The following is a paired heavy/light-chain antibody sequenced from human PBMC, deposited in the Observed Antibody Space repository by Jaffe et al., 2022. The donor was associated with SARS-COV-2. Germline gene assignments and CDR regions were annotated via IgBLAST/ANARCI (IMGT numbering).Heavy chain of an antibody. J-gene: IGHJ4*02. CDR2: ISRSGGTI. CDR3: ARGSYGSGSHDFC. CDR1: GLTFSSYN. Sequence: EVKLVESGGGLVQPGGSLRLSCVASGLTFSSYNMNWVRQAPGKGLEWVSYISRSGGTIYYADSVKGRFTISRDNAKDSLYLQMNSLRDEDTAVYYCARGSYGSGSHDFCWGQGTLVTVSS. D-gene: IGHD3-10*01. V-gene: IGHV3-48*02.
Light chain of an antibody. Sequence: DIQMTQSPSSLSASVGDRVTITCRASQDISNYLAWFQQKPGKVPKFLIYAASTLQSGAPSRFSGSGSGTDFTLTISSLQPEDVATYYCQKYNSAPFTFGPGTKVDIK. J-gene: IGKJ3*01. CDR3: QKYNSAPFT. CDR2: AAS. V-gene: IGKV1-27*01. CDR1: QDISNY.